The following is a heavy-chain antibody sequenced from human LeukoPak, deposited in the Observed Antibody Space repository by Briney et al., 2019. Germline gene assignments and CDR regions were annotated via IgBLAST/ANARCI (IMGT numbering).Heavy chain of an antibody. CDR1: GYSISSGYY. CDR2: IYHSGST. D-gene: IGHD3-22*01. CDR3: ARCDSSGYYPNYWYFDL. V-gene: IGHV4-38-2*02. Sequence: SETLSLTCTVSGYSISSGYYWGWIRQPPGKGLEWIGSIYHSGSTYYNPSLKSRVTISVDTSKNQFSLKLSSVTAADTAVYYCARCDSSGYYPNYWYFDLWGRGTLVTVSS. J-gene: IGHJ2*01.